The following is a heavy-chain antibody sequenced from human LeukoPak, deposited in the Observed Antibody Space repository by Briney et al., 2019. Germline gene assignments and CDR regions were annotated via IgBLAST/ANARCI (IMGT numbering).Heavy chain of an antibody. CDR2: ISTHNGNA. J-gene: IGHJ3*02. CDR1: GGTFSSYA. D-gene: IGHD3-16*01. Sequence: ASVKVSCKASGGTFSSYAISWVRQAPGQGLEWMGWISTHNGNANYAQKLQGRVTMTTDTSTSTAYMELRSLRSDDTAVFYCARDVGIGMLNAFDIWGQGTMVTVSS. V-gene: IGHV1-18*01. CDR3: ARDVGIGMLNAFDI.